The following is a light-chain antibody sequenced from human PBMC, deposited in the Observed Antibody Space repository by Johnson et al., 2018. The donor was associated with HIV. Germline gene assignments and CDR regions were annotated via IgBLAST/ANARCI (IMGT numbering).Light chain of an antibody. CDR2: ENN. CDR1: SSNIGNNY. CDR3: GTWDSSLSAYV. J-gene: IGLJ1*01. Sequence: QSVLTQPPSVSAAPGQKVTISCSGSSSNIGNNYVSWYQQIPGTAPKLLIYENNKRPSGIPDRFSGSKSGTSATLDITGLQSGDEADYYCGTWDSSLSAYVFGNGTKVTVL. V-gene: IGLV1-51*02.